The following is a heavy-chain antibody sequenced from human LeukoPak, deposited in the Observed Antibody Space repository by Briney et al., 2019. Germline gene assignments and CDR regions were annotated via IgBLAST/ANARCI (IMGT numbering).Heavy chain of an antibody. Sequence: GGSLRLSCAASGFTFSDYYMNWIRQAPGKGLEWVSYINGGGSPIYYADSVRGRFTISRDNVKNSLYLQMNSLRAEDTAVYYCVRDNPRCCGVVPANIDDYWGQGTLVTVSS. V-gene: IGHV3-11*04. CDR2: INGGGSPI. CDR3: VRDNPRCCGVVPANIDDY. D-gene: IGHD2-15*01. J-gene: IGHJ4*02. CDR1: GFTFSDYY.